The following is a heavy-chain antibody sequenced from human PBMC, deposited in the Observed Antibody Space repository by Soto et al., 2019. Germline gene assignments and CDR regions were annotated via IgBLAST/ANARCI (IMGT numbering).Heavy chain of an antibody. D-gene: IGHD6-13*01. J-gene: IGHJ4*02. CDR2: AYYRSKWYN. V-gene: IGHV6-1*01. Sequence: PSQTLSLTCVISGDSVSSNSAAWNWIRQSPSRGLEWLGRAYYRSKWYNDYAVSVKSRITINPDTSKNQFSLQLSSVTPEDTAVYYCARAVGIAAAGRDPFDYWGQGTLVTVSS. CDR3: ARAVGIAAAGRDPFDY. CDR1: GDSVSSNSAA.